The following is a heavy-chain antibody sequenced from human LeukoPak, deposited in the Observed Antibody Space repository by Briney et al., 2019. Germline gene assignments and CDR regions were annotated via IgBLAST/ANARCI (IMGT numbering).Heavy chain of an antibody. CDR2: ISSSGSTI. J-gene: IGHJ4*02. CDR1: GFTFSSYE. Sequence: GGSLRHSCAASGFTFSSYEMNWVRQAPGKGLEWVSYISSSGSTIYYADSVKGRFTISRDNAKNSLYLQMNSLRAEDTAVYYCARLGGGLVIGGEQDYWGQGTLVTVSS. CDR3: ARLGGGLVIGGEQDY. V-gene: IGHV3-48*03. D-gene: IGHD3/OR15-3a*01.